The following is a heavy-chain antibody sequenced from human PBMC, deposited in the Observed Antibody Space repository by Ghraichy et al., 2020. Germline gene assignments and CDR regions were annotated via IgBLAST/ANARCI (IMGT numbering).Heavy chain of an antibody. CDR1: GGSISSSSYY. Sequence: SETLSLTCTVSGGSISSSSYYWGWIRQPPGKGLEWIGSIYYSGSTYYNPSLKSRVTISVDTSKNQFSLKLSSVTAADTAVYYCVRRRESVVPAAILGNGVRSSSSQSPLFDYWGQGTLVTVSS. J-gene: IGHJ4*02. CDR2: IYYSGST. D-gene: IGHD2-2*02. CDR3: VRRRESVVPAAILGNGVRSSSSQSPLFDY. V-gene: IGHV4-39*01.